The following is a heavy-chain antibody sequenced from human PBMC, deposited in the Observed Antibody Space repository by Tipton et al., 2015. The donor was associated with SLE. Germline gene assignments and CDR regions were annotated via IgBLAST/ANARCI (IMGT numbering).Heavy chain of an antibody. D-gene: IGHD3-3*01. J-gene: IGHJ4*02. CDR3: ARAGYYDFWSDYQATFDY. V-gene: IGHV3-11*01. CDR1: GFTFDDYA. CDR2: ISSSGSTI. Sequence: GSLRLSCAASGFTFDDYAMHWIRQAPGKGLEWVSYISSSGSTIYYADSVKGRFTISRDNAKNSLYLQMNSLRAEDTAVYYCARAGYYDFWSDYQATFDYWGQGTLVTVSP.